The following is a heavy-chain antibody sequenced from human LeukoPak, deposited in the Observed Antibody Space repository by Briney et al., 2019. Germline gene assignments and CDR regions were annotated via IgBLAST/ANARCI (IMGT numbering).Heavy chain of an antibody. CDR1: GFTFSSYA. CDR3: ARGANYYDSSGQYY. CDR2: ISYDGSNK. D-gene: IGHD3-22*01. Sequence: GGSLRLSCAASGFTFSSYAMHWVRQAPGKGLEWVAVISYDGSNKYYADYVKGRFTISRDNSKNTLYLQMNSLRAEDTAVYYCARGANYYDSSGQYYWGQGTLVTVSS. J-gene: IGHJ4*02. V-gene: IGHV3-30*01.